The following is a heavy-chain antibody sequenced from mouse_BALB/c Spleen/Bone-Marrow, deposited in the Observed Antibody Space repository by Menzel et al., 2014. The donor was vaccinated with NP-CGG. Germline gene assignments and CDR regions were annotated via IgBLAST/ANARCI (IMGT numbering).Heavy chain of an antibody. Sequence: QVQLQQSGAELVKPGASVKMSCKASDYTFTSYWMHWVRQRPGQGLEWIGVIDPSDSYTSYNQKFKGKATLTVDTSSSIAYMQLSSLTSEDSAVYYCTREITTSHAMDYWGQGTSVTVSS. J-gene: IGHJ4*01. CDR3: TREITTSHAMDY. V-gene: IGHV1S127*01. CDR2: IDPSDSYT. D-gene: IGHD2-4*01. CDR1: DYTFTSYW.